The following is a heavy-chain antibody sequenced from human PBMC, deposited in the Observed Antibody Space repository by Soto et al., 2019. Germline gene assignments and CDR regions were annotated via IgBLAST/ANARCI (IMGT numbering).Heavy chain of an antibody. Sequence: ASVKVSCKASGYTFTSYAMHWVRQAPGQRLEWMGWINAGNGNTKYSQKFQGRVTITRDTSTSTAYMELSSLRSEDTAVYYCASEYCGGDCYSAARYGMDVWGQGTTVTVSS. CDR2: INAGNGNT. D-gene: IGHD2-21*02. CDR1: GYTFTSYA. V-gene: IGHV1-3*01. J-gene: IGHJ6*02. CDR3: ASEYCGGDCYSAARYGMDV.